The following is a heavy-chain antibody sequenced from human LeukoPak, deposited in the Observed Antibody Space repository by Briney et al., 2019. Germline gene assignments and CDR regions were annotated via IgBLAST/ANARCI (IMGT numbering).Heavy chain of an antibody. CDR1: GASISSGSHH. CDR2: IYYSRTT. Sequence: SETLSLTCTVSGASISSGSHHWGWFRQSPGKGLEWIGSIYYSRTTYYNPSLNSRVTISVDTSKNQFSLKLSSVTAADTAVYCCARPNLGYCSSTSCYDWFDPWGQGTLVTVSS. D-gene: IGHD2-2*01. V-gene: IGHV4-39*01. CDR3: ARPNLGYCSSTSCYDWFDP. J-gene: IGHJ5*02.